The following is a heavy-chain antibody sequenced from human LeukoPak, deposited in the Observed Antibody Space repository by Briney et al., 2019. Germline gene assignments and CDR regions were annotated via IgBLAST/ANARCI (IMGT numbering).Heavy chain of an antibody. V-gene: IGHV3-53*01. CDR3: AKDPISSTAARRFDY. Sequence: GGSLRLSCAASGFTVSSNYMSWVRQAPGKGLEWVSVIYSGGSTYYADSVKGRFTISRDNSKNTLYLQMNSLRAEDTAVYYCAKDPISSTAARRFDYWGQGTLVTVSS. D-gene: IGHD6-6*01. CDR1: GFTVSSNY. J-gene: IGHJ4*02. CDR2: IYSGGST.